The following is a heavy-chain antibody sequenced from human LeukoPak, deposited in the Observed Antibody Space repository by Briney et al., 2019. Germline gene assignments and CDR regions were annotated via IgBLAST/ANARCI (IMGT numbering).Heavy chain of an antibody. V-gene: IGHV3-48*03. J-gene: IGHJ4*02. CDR3: ARYRVITNDYFDY. CDR1: GFTFGSYE. CDR2: IGTIISTT. Sequence: PGGSLRLSCAASGFTFGSYEMNWVRQAPGKGLEWVSYIGTIISTTYYADSVKGRFTISRDNAQNSLYLQMNSLRAEDTAVYYCARYRVITNDYFDYWGQGTLVTVSS. D-gene: IGHD3-16*01.